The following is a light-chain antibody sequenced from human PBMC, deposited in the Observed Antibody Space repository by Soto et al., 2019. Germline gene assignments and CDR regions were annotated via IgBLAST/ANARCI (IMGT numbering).Light chain of an antibody. CDR1: QSVRGY. V-gene: IGKV3-11*01. J-gene: IGKJ4*01. Sequence: EIVLTQSPATLSLSPGERATLSCRASQSVRGYLAWYQQKPGQAPRLLMYDASNRATVIPARFSGSGSGTDFTLNIRSLEPEDFAVYCCQQRSNWPSTFGGGTKVEIK. CDR3: QQRSNWPST. CDR2: DAS.